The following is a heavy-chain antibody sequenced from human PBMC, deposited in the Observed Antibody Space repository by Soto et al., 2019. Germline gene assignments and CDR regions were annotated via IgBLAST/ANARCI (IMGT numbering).Heavy chain of an antibody. Sequence: PSETLSLTCAVSGGSISSSNWWSWVRQPPGKGLEWIGEIYHSGSTNYNPSLKSRVTISVDKSKNQFSLKLSSVTAADTAVYYCARIKGIAVAGTDLYYYYGMDVWGQGTTVTDSS. V-gene: IGHV4-4*02. CDR2: IYHSGST. D-gene: IGHD6-19*01. J-gene: IGHJ6*02. CDR1: GGSISSSNW. CDR3: ARIKGIAVAGTDLYYYYGMDV.